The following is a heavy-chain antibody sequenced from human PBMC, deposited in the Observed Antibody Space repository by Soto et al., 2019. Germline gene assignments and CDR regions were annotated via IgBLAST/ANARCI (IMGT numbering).Heavy chain of an antibody. J-gene: IGHJ4*02. CDR3: ARDRPLYSGSYYFDY. CDR1: GFTFSSYA. Sequence: GGSLRLSCAASGFTFSSYAMHWVRQAPGKGLEWVAVISYDGSNKYYADSVKGRFTISRDNSKNTLYLQMNSLRAEDTAVYYCARDRPLYSGSYYFDYWGQGTLVTVSS. V-gene: IGHV3-30-3*01. D-gene: IGHD1-26*01. CDR2: ISYDGSNK.